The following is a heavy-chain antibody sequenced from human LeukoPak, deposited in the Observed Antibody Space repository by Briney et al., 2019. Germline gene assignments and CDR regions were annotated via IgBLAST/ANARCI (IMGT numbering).Heavy chain of an antibody. Sequence: GGSLRLSCAASGFTFSSYAMSWVRQAPGKGLEWVSAISGSGFRTFYSDSVTGRFTISRENSKNTLYLQMNSLRADDTAVYYCAKALDTVTTAFDYWGQGTLVTVSS. D-gene: IGHD4-17*01. V-gene: IGHV3-23*01. CDR1: GFTFSSYA. CDR2: ISGSGFRT. CDR3: AKALDTVTTAFDY. J-gene: IGHJ4*02.